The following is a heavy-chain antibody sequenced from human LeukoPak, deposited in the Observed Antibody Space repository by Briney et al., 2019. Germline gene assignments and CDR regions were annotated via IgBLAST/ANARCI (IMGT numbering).Heavy chain of an antibody. CDR1: ADSFSSHY. D-gene: IGHD4-17*01. CDR3: ARDLVTVTKGFDI. Sequence: DPSETLSLTCAVSADSFSSHYWTWIRQPPGKGLKWIGYISYIGSTNYNPSLKSRVTISIDTSKNQFSLKLSSVTAADTAVYYCARDLVTVTKGFDIWGQGTMVSVSS. V-gene: IGHV4-59*11. CDR2: ISYIGST. J-gene: IGHJ3*02.